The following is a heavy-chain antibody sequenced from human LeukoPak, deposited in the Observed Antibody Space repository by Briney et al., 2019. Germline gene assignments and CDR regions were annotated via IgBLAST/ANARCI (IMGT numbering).Heavy chain of an antibody. CDR1: AFTVSSNY. D-gene: IGHD6-19*01. Sequence: GPSLRLSCSPSAFTVSSNYMSWVRQAPGKGLEWVSVIYSGGSTYYAVSVKGRFTIYRDNSKNTLYLQMNSLRAEDTAVYYCARVVPKYSSGWYFDYWGQGTLVTVSS. V-gene: IGHV3-66*01. CDR2: IYSGGST. J-gene: IGHJ4*02. CDR3: ARVVPKYSSGWYFDY.